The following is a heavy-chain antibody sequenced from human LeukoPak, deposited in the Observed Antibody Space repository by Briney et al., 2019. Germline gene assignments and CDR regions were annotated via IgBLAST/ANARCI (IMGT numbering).Heavy chain of an antibody. CDR3: ARDGAAKSLPFFDY. Sequence: GGPLRLSCAASGFTFSSYIMNWVRQAPGKGLEWVSSISSSSSYIYYADSVKGRFTISRDNAKNSLYLQMTSMRAEDTAVYYCARDGAAKSLPFFDYWGQGTLVTVSS. J-gene: IGHJ4*02. D-gene: IGHD6-13*01. V-gene: IGHV3-21*01. CDR2: ISSSSSYI. CDR1: GFTFSSYI.